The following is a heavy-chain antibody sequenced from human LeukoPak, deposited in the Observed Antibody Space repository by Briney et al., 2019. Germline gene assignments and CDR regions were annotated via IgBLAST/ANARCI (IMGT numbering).Heavy chain of an antibody. CDR1: GGSLSGYY. J-gene: IGHJ6*02. Sequence: SETLSLTCAVSGGSLSGYYWSWIRQSPGKGLEWIGEVIHSQSINLNPSLMSRLAISVDTSKNQFSLRLSSVTAADTAVYFCARGIRGGGMNPSGYYRYHYNGLDVWGQGTTVTVSS. CDR2: VIHSQSI. D-gene: IGHD5-12*01. V-gene: IGHV4-34*01. CDR3: ARGIRGGGMNPSGYYRYHYNGLDV.